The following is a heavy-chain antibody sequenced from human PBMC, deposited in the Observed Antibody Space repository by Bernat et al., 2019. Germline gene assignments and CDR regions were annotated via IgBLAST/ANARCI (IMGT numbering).Heavy chain of an antibody. Sequence: EVQLVESGGGLVQPGGSLRLSCAASGFTFSSYEMNWFRQAPGKGLEWVSYISSIGSTIYYADSVKGRFTISRDNAKNSLYLQLNSLRAEDTAVYYCASMGGYDSADAFDIWGQGTMVTVSS. J-gene: IGHJ3*02. CDR1: GFTFSSYE. CDR2: ISSIGSTI. V-gene: IGHV3-48*03. D-gene: IGHD5-12*01. CDR3: ASMGGYDSADAFDI.